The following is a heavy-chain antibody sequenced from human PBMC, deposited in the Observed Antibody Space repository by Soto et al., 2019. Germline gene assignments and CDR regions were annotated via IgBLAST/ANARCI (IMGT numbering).Heavy chain of an antibody. CDR2: ISYDGSNK. J-gene: IGHJ4*02. D-gene: IGHD2-15*01. V-gene: IGHV3-30-3*01. CDR1: GFTFSSYA. Sequence: GGSLRLSCAASGFTFSSYAMPWVRQAPGKGLEWVAVISYDGSNKYYADSVKGRFTISRDNSKNTLYLQMNSLRAEDTAVYYCAREYCSGGSCYRYYFDYWGQGTLVTVSS. CDR3: AREYCSGGSCYRYYFDY.